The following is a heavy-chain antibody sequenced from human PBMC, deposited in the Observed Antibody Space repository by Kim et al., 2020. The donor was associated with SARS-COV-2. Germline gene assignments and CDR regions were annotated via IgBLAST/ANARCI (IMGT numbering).Heavy chain of an antibody. D-gene: IGHD1-26*01. CDR3: AKDKGSGSYGGLLSYYYYGMDV. Sequence: GGSLRLSCAASGFTFSSYGMHWVRQAPGKGLEWVAVISYDGSNKYYADSVKGRFTISRDNSKNTLYLQMNSLRAEDTAVYYCAKDKGSGSYGGLLSYYYYGMDVWGQGTTVTVSS. V-gene: IGHV3-30*18. CDR2: ISYDGSNK. CDR1: GFTFSSYG. J-gene: IGHJ6*02.